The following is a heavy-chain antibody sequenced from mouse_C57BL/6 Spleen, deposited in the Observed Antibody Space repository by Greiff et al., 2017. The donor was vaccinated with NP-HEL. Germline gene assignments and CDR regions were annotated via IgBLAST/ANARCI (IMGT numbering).Heavy chain of an antibody. CDR1: GFTFSDYG. CDR3: ARGQLRLRRYFDY. J-gene: IGHJ2*01. CDR2: ISSGSSTI. Sequence: EVKLLESGGGLVKPGGSLKLSCAASGFTFSDYGMHWVRQAPEKGLEWVAYISSGSSTIYYADTVKGRFTISRDNAKNTLFLQMTSLRSEDTAMYYCARGQLRLRRYFDYWGQGTTLTVSS. V-gene: IGHV5-17*01. D-gene: IGHD3-2*02.